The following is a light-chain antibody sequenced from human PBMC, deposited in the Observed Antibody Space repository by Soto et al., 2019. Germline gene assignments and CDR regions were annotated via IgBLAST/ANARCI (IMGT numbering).Light chain of an antibody. CDR2: GAS. J-gene: IGKJ4*01. V-gene: IGKV3-20*01. CDR3: QQYGSSPLT. CDR1: QGIGDT. Sequence: EVVMTQSPATLSVSPGEGVTLSCRASQGIGDTLAWYQHKPGQAPRLLIYGASSRATGIPDRFSGSGSGTDFTLTISRLEPEDFAVYYCQQYGSSPLTFGGGTKVDNK.